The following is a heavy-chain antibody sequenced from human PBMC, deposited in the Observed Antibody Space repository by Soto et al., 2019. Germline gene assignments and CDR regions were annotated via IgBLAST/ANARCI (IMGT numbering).Heavy chain of an antibody. V-gene: IGHV4-39*01. CDR1: GGSVSSSSYS. CDR2: IYSSENT. J-gene: IGHJ6*02. Sequence: QLQLQESGPGLVKPSETLSLTCTVSGGSVSSSSYSWGWIRQPPGKGLEWIGTIYSSENTYYNPSLMSRVTISVDTSKNQFSLTLSSVTAADTAVYYCARLNGYCISTNCHGYYGMDVWGQGTTVTVSS. CDR3: ARLNGYCISTNCHGYYGMDV. D-gene: IGHD2-2*01.